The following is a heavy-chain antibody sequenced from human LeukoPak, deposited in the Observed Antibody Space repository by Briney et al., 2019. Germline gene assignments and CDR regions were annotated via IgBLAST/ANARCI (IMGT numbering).Heavy chain of an antibody. CDR2: ISSNGGST. J-gene: IGHJ4*02. D-gene: IGHD3-16*01. Sequence: GGSLRLSCAASGFTFSSYAMHWVRQAPGKGLEYVSAISSNGGSTYYANSVKGRFTISRDNSKNTLYLQMNSLRAEDTAVYYCARVAGSYAYFDYGGQGTLVTVSS. V-gene: IGHV3-64*01. CDR1: GFTFSSYA. CDR3: ARVAGSYAYFDY.